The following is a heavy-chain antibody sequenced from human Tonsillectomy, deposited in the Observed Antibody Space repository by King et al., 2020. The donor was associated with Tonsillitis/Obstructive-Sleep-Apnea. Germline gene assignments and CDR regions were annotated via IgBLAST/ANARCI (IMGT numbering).Heavy chain of an antibody. J-gene: IGHJ6*03. Sequence: QLQESGPGLVKPSETLSLTCTVSGGSISSSSYYWGWIRQPPGKGLEWIGSIYYSGSTYYNPSLKSRVTISVDTSKNQFSLKLSSVTAADTAVYYCARPRGGQGLLGYYYYMDVWGKGTTVTVSS. CDR3: ARPRGGQGLLGYYYYMDV. D-gene: IGHD2-21*01. V-gene: IGHV4-39*01. CDR1: GGSISSSSYY. CDR2: IYYSGST.